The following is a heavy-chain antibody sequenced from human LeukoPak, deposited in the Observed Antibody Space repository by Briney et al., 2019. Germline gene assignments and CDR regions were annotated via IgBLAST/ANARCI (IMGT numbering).Heavy chain of an antibody. CDR2: IYHSGST. CDR1: GGSISSGGYS. CDR3: ARADVNRSGFDY. J-gene: IGHJ4*02. D-gene: IGHD2/OR15-2a*01. Sequence: PSQTLSLTCAVSGGSISSGGYSWSWIRQPPGKGLEWIGYIYHSGSTYYNPSLKSRVTISVDRSKNQFSLKLSSVTAADTAMYYCARADVNRSGFDYWGQGTLVTVSS. V-gene: IGHV4-30-2*01.